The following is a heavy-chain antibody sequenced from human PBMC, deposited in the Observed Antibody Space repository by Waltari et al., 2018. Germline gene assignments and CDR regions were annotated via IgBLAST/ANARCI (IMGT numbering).Heavy chain of an antibody. CDR2: LSPRGGST. J-gene: IGHJ4*02. Sequence: QVQLVQSGAEVKKPGASVKVSCKASGYTFTSYYMHWVRQAPGQGLEWMGILSPRGGSTSYAQKCQGRVTMTRDTSTSTVYMELSSLRSADTAAYYCARRPLWVTGYYGPLDYWGQGTLVTVSS. CDR1: GYTFTSYY. V-gene: IGHV1-46*01. D-gene: IGHD3-9*01. CDR3: ARRPLWVTGYYGPLDY.